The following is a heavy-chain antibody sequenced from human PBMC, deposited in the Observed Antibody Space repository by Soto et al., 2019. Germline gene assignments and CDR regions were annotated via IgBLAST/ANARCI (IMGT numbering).Heavy chain of an antibody. Sequence: PSETLSLTCTVSGGSISSGGYYWSWIRQHPGKGLEWIGYIYYSGRTYYNPSLKSRVTISVDTSKNQFSLKLSSVTAADTAVYYCARARVAARPYDYWGQGTLVTVSS. V-gene: IGHV4-31*03. D-gene: IGHD6-6*01. CDR1: GGSISSGGYY. J-gene: IGHJ4*02. CDR2: IYYSGRT. CDR3: ARARVAARPYDY.